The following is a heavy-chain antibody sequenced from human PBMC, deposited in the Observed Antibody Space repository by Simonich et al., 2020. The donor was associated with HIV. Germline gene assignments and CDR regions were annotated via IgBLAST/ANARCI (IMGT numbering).Heavy chain of an antibody. J-gene: IGHJ4*02. CDR1: GGSFSGYY. V-gene: IGHV4-34*01. CDR3: ARRGGYAFDY. Sequence: QVHLQQWGAGLLKTSETLSLTCAVYGGSFSGYYGNWPRQPPGEGLEGIGEIKHSGSTDYNSSIKIRVTISVDTSKNQFSLKLSSVTAADTAMYYCARRGGYAFDYWGQGTLVTVSS. D-gene: IGHD5-12*01. CDR2: IKHSGST.